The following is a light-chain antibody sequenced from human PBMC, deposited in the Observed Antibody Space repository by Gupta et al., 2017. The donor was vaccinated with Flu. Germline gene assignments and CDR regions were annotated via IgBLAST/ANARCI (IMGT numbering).Light chain of an antibody. V-gene: IGLV6-57*01. CDR2: EDN. CDR3: QSYDKTNWV. J-gene: IGLJ3*02. Sequence: TVTISCTRSSGNIATNYVQWYQQRPGSSPNPVIYEDNQRPSGVPDRFSGSNDISSNSASLTISGLETEDEADYYCQSYDKTNWVFGGGTKLTVL. CDR1: SGNIATNY.